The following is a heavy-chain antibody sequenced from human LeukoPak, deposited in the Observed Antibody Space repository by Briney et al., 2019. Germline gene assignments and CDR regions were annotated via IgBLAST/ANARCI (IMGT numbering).Heavy chain of an antibody. D-gene: IGHD5-24*01. Sequence: GGSLRLSCAASGFIFSGYNMNWVRQAPGKGLEWVSSISSSSYTYYADSVKGRFTISRDNAKNSLYLQMNSLRAEDTAVYYCARDRDGYKQGAFDIWGQGTMVTVSS. CDR2: ISSSSYT. CDR1: GFIFSGYN. V-gene: IGHV3-21*01. J-gene: IGHJ3*02. CDR3: ARDRDGYKQGAFDI.